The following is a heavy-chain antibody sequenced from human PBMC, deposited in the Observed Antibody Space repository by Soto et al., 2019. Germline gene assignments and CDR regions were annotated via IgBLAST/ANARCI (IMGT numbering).Heavy chain of an antibody. J-gene: IGHJ5*02. CDR2: MNPNSGNT. D-gene: IGHD6-13*01. Sequence: QVQLVQSGAEVKKPGASVKISCKASGYTFTSYDINWVRQATGQGLEWMGWMNPNSGNTGYAQKFQGRVTMTRNTSISTAYMELSSLRSEDTAVYYCARERSAAGTGWFDPWGQGTLVTVSS. CDR3: ARERSAAGTGWFDP. V-gene: IGHV1-8*01. CDR1: GYTFTSYD.